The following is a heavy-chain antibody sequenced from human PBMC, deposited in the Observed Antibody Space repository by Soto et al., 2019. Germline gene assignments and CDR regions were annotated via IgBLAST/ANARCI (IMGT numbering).Heavy chain of an antibody. CDR2: IYYSGST. V-gene: IGHV4-39*01. Sequence: SETLSLTCTVSGGSISSSSYYWGWIRQPPGKGLEWIGSIYYSGSTYYNPSLKSRVTISVDTSKNQFSLKLSSVTAADTAVYYCARSYYFFWSGYYTGRLLDYWGQGSLVTGSS. CDR1: GGSISSSSYY. J-gene: IGHJ4*02. CDR3: ARSYYFFWSGYYTGRLLDY. D-gene: IGHD3-3*01.